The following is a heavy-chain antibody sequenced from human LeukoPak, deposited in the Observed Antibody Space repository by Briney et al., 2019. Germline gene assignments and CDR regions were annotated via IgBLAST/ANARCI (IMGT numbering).Heavy chain of an antibody. CDR2: ISPSNGNT. D-gene: IGHD3-10*01. Sequence: ASVKVSCKASGYTFTSYGISWVRQAPGQGLEWMGWISPSNGNTNYVQNLQGRVTMTTDTSTSTAYMELRSLRSDDTAVYYCAREYYYGSGSFDPWGQGTLVTVSS. CDR3: AREYYYGSGSFDP. CDR1: GYTFTSYG. V-gene: IGHV1-18*01. J-gene: IGHJ5*02.